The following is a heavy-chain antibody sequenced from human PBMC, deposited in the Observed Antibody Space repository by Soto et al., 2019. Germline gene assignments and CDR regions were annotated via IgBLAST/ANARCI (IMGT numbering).Heavy chain of an antibody. V-gene: IGHV3-7*03. CDR1: GFTFSTYF. CDR2: IRQDGSDK. Sequence: EVQLVESGGGLVQPGGSLRLSCATSGFTFSTYFMSWVRQAPGKGLEWVANIRQDGSDKYYVDSVEDRFAIARDNPKNSLYLQMNSLRAEDTAVYYCARISGDPTVAWYFDLWGRGTLVTVSS. J-gene: IGHJ2*01. D-gene: IGHD3-10*01. CDR3: ARISGDPTVAWYFDL.